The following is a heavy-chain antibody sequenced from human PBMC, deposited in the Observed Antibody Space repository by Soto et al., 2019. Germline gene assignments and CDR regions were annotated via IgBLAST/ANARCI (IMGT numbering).Heavy chain of an antibody. J-gene: IGHJ4*02. D-gene: IGHD3-10*01. CDR2: IISKTDGGTT. CDR3: TTDYYFGSGTGDY. Sequence: EVQLVESGGGLVKPGGSLRLSCAASGFTFSDAWMTWVRQAPGKGLEWVGRIISKTDGGTTAYAAPVKGRFSISRDDSKNMLYLQMNSPKIEDTGVYYCTTDYYFGSGTGDYWGQGTLVTVSS. CDR1: GFTFSDAW. V-gene: IGHV3-15*01.